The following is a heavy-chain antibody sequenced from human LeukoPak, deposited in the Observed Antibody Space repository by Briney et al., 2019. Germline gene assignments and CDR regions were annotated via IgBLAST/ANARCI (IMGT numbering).Heavy chain of an antibody. CDR2: IQNSGST. CDR3: ASLAVPFGWYGGSYYWYMDV. D-gene: IGHD6-19*01. V-gene: IGHV4-59*01. CDR1: GGSIRDFY. Sequence: SETLSLTCTVSGGSIRDFYWSWVRQSPQRGLEFIGYIQNSGSTEYNPSLKSRVTISVDTSKNQFSLKLKPVTAEDTAVYYCASLAVPFGWYGGSYYWYMDVWGKGTTVTVSS. J-gene: IGHJ6*03.